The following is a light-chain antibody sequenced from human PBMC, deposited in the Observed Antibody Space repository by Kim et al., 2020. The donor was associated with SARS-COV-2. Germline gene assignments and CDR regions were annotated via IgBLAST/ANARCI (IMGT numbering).Light chain of an antibody. Sequence: EIVLTQSPGTLSLSPGERAILSCRASQSVSNNYLAWYQRKPGQAPRLLIYGASSRATGIPDRFSGSGSGTDFTLTISRLEPEDSAVYYCQQYANSLPLTFGGGTKVDIK. V-gene: IGKV3-20*01. J-gene: IGKJ4*01. CDR3: QQYANSLPLT. CDR2: GAS. CDR1: QSVSNNY.